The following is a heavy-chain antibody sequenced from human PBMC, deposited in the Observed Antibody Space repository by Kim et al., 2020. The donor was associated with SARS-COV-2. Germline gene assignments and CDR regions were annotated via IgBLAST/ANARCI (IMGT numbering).Heavy chain of an antibody. CDR2: INPSGGST. D-gene: IGHD3-22*01. J-gene: IGHJ3*02. CDR3: ARVDRYYYDSSGYYWDAFDI. Sequence: ASVKVSCKASGYTFTSYYMHWVRQAPGQGLEWMGIINPSGGSTSYAQKFQGRVTMTRDTSTSTVYMELSSLRSEDTAVYYCARVDRYYYDSSGYYWDAFDIWGQGTMVTVSS. V-gene: IGHV1-46*01. CDR1: GYTFTSYY.